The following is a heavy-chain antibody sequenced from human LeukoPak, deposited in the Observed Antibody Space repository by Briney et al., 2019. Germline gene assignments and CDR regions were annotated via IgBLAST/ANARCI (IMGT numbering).Heavy chain of an antibody. CDR1: GFTFSSHW. CDR3: ARIRAGGGFDY. Sequence: GSLRLSCAASGFTFSSHWMSWVRQAPGKGLEWIGEIYHTGSTNDNPALKSRVTISVDKSKNQFSLKLSSVTAADTAVYYCARIRAGGGFDYWGQGTLVTVSS. D-gene: IGHD6-13*01. J-gene: IGHJ4*02. V-gene: IGHV4-4*02. CDR2: IYHTGST.